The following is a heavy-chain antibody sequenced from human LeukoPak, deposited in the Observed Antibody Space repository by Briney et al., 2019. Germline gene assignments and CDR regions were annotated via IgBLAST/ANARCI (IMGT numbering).Heavy chain of an antibody. J-gene: IGHJ4*02. CDR2: ISSSSSYI. V-gene: IGHV3-21*01. CDR1: GFTFSSYS. CDR3: ARDTGGSSGYYYAFDY. Sequence: GGSLRLSCAASGFTFSSYSMNWVRQAPGKGLEWVSSISSSSSYIYYADSVKGRFTISRDNAKNSLYLQMNSLRAEDTAVYYCARDTGGSSGYYYAFDYWGQGPRSPSPQ. D-gene: IGHD3-22*01.